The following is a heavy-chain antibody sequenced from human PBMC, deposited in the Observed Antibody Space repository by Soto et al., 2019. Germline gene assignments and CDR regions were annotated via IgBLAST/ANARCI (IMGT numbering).Heavy chain of an antibody. CDR2: IKQDGSEK. J-gene: IGHJ4*02. CDR3: AKNNRYCSSTNCFVFDY. D-gene: IGHD2-2*01. CDR1: GFTFSGYW. Sequence: GGSLRLSCAASGFTFSGYWMSWVRQAPGKGLEWVANIKQDGSEKYYVDSVKGRFTISRDNAKNSLYLLMNSLRAEDTAVYYCAKNNRYCSSTNCFVFDYWGQGNLVTVSS. V-gene: IGHV3-7*01.